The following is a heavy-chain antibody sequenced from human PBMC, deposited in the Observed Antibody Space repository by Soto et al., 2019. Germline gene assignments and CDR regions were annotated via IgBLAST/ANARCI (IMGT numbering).Heavy chain of an antibody. CDR2: INPGDSET. D-gene: IGHD3-9*01. V-gene: IGHV5-51*01. Sequence: GESLKISCKVSGYSFTSYWIAWVRQMPGKGLEWMAIINPGDSETKYSPSFEGQVIISADKSINTAYLQWSSLKASDTAMYYCARHATYYDILSGYSFDYWGQGTQVTVSS. CDR3: ARHATYYDILSGYSFDY. CDR1: GYSFTSYW. J-gene: IGHJ4*02.